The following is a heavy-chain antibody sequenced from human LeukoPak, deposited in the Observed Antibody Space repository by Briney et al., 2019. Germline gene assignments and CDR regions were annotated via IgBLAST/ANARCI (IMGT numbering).Heavy chain of an antibody. CDR2: IYYSGST. Sequence: SETLSLTCTVSGGSISSYYWSWIRQPPGKGLEWIGYIYYSGSTNYNPSLKSRVTISVDTSKNQFSLKLTSVTAADTAVYYCAGGSLVVAGRVDYWGQGTLVTVSS. J-gene: IGHJ4*02. V-gene: IGHV4-59*01. CDR1: GGSISSYY. D-gene: IGHD6-19*01. CDR3: AGGSLVVAGRVDY.